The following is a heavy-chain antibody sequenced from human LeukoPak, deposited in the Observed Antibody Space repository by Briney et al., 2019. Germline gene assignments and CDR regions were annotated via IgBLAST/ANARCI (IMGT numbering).Heavy chain of an antibody. D-gene: IGHD3-10*01. J-gene: IGHJ4*02. CDR3: AKDYYGSGSPPGY. Sequence: PGGSLRLSCAASGFTFRSYAMSWVRQAPGKGLEWVSAISGSGGSTYYADSVKGRFTISRDNSKNTLYLQMNSLRAEDTAVYYCAKDYYGSGSPPGYWGQGTLVTVSS. CDR2: ISGSGGST. V-gene: IGHV3-23*01. CDR1: GFTFRSYA.